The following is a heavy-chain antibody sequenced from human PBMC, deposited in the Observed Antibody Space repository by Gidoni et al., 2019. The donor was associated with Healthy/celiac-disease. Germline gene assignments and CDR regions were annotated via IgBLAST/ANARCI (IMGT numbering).Heavy chain of an antibody. Sequence: QVQLQESGPGLVKPSETLSLTCTISDGSIGTYYWTWIRQPPGKGLEWLGNIYFSGSTNDKPSIKSRVTISLHRPKNQFSLKLSSVTATDTAVYYCARRIASAGQYFDYWGQGTLVTVSS. V-gene: IGHV4-59*01. CDR2: IYFSGST. CDR1: DGSIGTYY. CDR3: ARRIASAGQYFDY. D-gene: IGHD6-25*01. J-gene: IGHJ4*02.